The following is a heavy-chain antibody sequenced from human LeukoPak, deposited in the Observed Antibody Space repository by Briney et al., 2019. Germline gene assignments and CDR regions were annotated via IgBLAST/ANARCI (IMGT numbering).Heavy chain of an antibody. V-gene: IGHV4-59*08. Sequence: SETLSLTCAVYGGSFSGYYWSWIRQPPGKGLEWTGYIYYSGGTTNYNPSLMSRVTMSVDTSKNQFSLKLTSVTAADTAVYYCARHVSKYYDILTGPHGMDVWGQGTTVTVSS. D-gene: IGHD3-9*01. CDR1: GGSFSGYY. CDR3: ARHVSKYYDILTGPHGMDV. CDR2: IYYSGGTT. J-gene: IGHJ6*02.